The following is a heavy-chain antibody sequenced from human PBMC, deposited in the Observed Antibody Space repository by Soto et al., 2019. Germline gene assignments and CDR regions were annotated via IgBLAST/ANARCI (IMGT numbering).Heavy chain of an antibody. J-gene: IGHJ6*02. V-gene: IGHV4-59*05. CDR2: IYYSGST. Sequence: SETLSLTCTVSGVSISSYYWSWIRQPPGKGLEWIGSIYYSGSTYYNPSLKSRVTISVDTSKNQFSLKLSSVTAADTAVYYCARQGRNYDFWSGYYRDYYGMDVWGQGTTVTVSS. CDR1: GVSISSYY. D-gene: IGHD3-3*01. CDR3: ARQGRNYDFWSGYYRDYYGMDV.